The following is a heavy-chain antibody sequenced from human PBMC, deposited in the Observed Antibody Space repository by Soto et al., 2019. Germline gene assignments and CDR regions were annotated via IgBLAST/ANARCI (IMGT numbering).Heavy chain of an antibody. Sequence: SETLSLTCAVYGRSFSGYYWSWIRQPPGKGLEWIGEINHSGSTNYNPSLKSRVTISVDTSKNQFSLKLSSVTAADTAVYYCARGGRFGELFIDYWGQGTLVTVSS. J-gene: IGHJ4*02. CDR2: INHSGST. CDR3: ARGGRFGELFIDY. D-gene: IGHD3-10*01. V-gene: IGHV4-34*01. CDR1: GRSFSGYY.